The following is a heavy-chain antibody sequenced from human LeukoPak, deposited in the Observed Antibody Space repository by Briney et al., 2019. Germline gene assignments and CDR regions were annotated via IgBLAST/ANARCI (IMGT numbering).Heavy chain of an antibody. V-gene: IGHV3-30*02. CDR2: IRYDGSNK. Sequence: GGSLRLSCAAPGFTFSSYGMHWVRQAPGKGLEWVAFIRYDGSNKYYADSVKGRFTISRDNSKNTLYLQMNSLRAEDTAVYYCAKAPYYYDSSGYPPTNYFDYWGQGTLVTVSS. D-gene: IGHD3-22*01. CDR1: GFTFSSYG. CDR3: AKAPYYYDSSGYPPTNYFDY. J-gene: IGHJ4*02.